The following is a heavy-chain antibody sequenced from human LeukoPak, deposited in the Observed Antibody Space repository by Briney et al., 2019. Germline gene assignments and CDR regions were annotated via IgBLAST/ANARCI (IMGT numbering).Heavy chain of an antibody. J-gene: IGHJ4*02. CDR2: ITAIDGRT. Sequence: SGGSLRLSCVASGFTLSSTTMGWVRQAPGRGLEWVSSITAIDGRTYYADSVRGRFTISRDNSKNTVYLQLNSLRAGDTAIYYCTKDRRGPAAGTWYFDSWGQGTLVTVSS. CDR3: TKDRRGPAAGTWYFDS. CDR1: GFTLSSTT. V-gene: IGHV3-23*01. D-gene: IGHD6-13*01.